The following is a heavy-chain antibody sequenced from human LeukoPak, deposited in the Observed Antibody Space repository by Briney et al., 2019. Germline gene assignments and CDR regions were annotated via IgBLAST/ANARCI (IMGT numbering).Heavy chain of an antibody. V-gene: IGHV3-74*01. Sequence: GGSLRLSCAASGFNFSSYWMHWVRQAPGKGLVWILRINYDGTTTSYADSVKGRFTISRDNAKNTLYLQMNSLRAEDTAAFYCGRGRPRWYSGYVIDYWGQGTPITVSS. CDR2: INYDGTTT. CDR1: GFNFSSYW. D-gene: IGHD5-12*01. J-gene: IGHJ4*02. CDR3: GRGRPRWYSGYVIDY.